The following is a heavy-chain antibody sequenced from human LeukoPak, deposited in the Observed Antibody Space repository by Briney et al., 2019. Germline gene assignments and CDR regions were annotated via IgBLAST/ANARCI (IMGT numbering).Heavy chain of an antibody. D-gene: IGHD3-3*01. CDR1: GGSFSGYY. CDR2: INHSGST. Sequence: PSETLSLTCVVYGGSFSGYYWSWIGQPPGKGLEWIGEINHSGSTNYNPSLQSRVTISVDTSKNQFSLKLSSVTAADTAVYYCARVRNDFWSGYGNWFDPWGQGTLVTVSS. V-gene: IGHV4-34*01. J-gene: IGHJ5*02. CDR3: ARVRNDFWSGYGNWFDP.